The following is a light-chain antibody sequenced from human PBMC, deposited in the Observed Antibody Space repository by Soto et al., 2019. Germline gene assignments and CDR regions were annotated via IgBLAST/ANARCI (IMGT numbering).Light chain of an antibody. CDR3: QVWETSTNHLI. J-gene: IGLJ2*01. CDR2: DDT. Sequence: SYELTQPPSVSVAPGQTASITCGEDNIGSKSVHWYQQKPGQAPVLVVYDDTDRPSGIPERFSGSNYGNTATLTIRRVEAGDEAAYYCQVWETSTNHLIFGGGTKLTVL. V-gene: IGLV3-21*02. CDR1: NIGSKS.